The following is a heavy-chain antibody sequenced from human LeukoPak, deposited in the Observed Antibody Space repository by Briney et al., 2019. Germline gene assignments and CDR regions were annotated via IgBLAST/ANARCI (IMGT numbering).Heavy chain of an antibody. V-gene: IGHV3-23*01. D-gene: IGHD2-15*01. J-gene: IGHJ4*02. CDR1: GFTFSSYS. CDR2: ICSNDNNT. CDR3: AKGTSSSCYSAPNY. Sequence: GGSLRLSCAASGFTFSSYSMNWVRQAPGKGLEWVSAICSNDNNTYYANSVKGRFTISRDNSKNTLSLQLNSLRAEDTAVYYCAKGTSSSCYSAPNYWGQGTLVTVSS.